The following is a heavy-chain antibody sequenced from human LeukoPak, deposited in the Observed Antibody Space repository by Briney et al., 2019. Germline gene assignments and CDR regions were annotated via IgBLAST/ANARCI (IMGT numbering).Heavy chain of an antibody. J-gene: IGHJ3*02. CDR3: ARAPIVTMVRGAIDAFDI. CDR1: GFTVSSNY. Sequence: GGSLRLSCAASGFTVSSNYMSWVRQAPGKGLEWVSVIYSGGSTYYADSVKGRFTISRDNAKNSLYLQMNSLRAEDTAVYYCARAPIVTMVRGAIDAFDIWGQGTMVTVSS. CDR2: IYSGGST. D-gene: IGHD3-10*01. V-gene: IGHV3-53*01.